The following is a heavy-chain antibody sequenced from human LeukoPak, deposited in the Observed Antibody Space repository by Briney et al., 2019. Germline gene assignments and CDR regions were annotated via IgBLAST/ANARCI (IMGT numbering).Heavy chain of an antibody. Sequence: GGSLRLSCAASGFTFSDYALIWVRQAPGKGLEWISAIRGTGGTTYYADSVKGRCTISRDNSRNTVYLQMNSLRAEDTALYLCGKDPNGDYVGAFDFWGPGTMVTVSS. D-gene: IGHD4-17*01. CDR2: IRGTGGTT. V-gene: IGHV3-23*01. CDR3: GKDPNGDYVGAFDF. CDR1: GFTFSDYA. J-gene: IGHJ3*01.